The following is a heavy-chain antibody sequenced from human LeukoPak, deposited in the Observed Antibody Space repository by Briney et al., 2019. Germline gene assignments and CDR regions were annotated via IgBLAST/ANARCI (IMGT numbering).Heavy chain of an antibody. J-gene: IGHJ3*02. D-gene: IGHD2-2*01. CDR3: ARSPVVPAATGYDAFDI. Sequence: GGSLRLSCAASGFTVSSNYMSWVRQAPGKGLEWVSAIYSGGRPYYADSVKGRFTISRDNAKNTLYLQMNSLRAEDTAVYYCARSPVVPAATGYDAFDIWGQGTMVTVSS. CDR1: GFTVSSNY. CDR2: IYSGGRP. V-gene: IGHV3-66*02.